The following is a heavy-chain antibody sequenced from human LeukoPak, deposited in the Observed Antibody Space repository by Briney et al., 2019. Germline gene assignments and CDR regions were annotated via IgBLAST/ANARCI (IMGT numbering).Heavy chain of an antibody. CDR3: ARDFHYSNYELGY. D-gene: IGHD4-11*01. V-gene: IGHV3-23*01. Sequence: GGSLRLSCAASGFTFSSYGMSWVRQAPGKGLEWVSAISGSGGSTYYADSVKGRFTVSRDNSKNTLYLQMNSLRAEDTAVYYCARDFHYSNYELGYWGQGTLVTVSS. CDR1: GFTFSSYG. CDR2: ISGSGGST. J-gene: IGHJ4*02.